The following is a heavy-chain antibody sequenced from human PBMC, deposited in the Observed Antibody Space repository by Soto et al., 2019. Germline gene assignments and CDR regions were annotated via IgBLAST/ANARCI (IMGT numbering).Heavy chain of an antibody. CDR3: ARDFSIVVAYGTEDAFDI. Sequence: EVQLVESGGGLVKPGGSLRLSCAASGFTFSSYSMNWVRQAPGKGLEWVSSISSSSSYIYYADSVKGRFTISRDNAMNALYLQMNSLRAEDTDVYYCARDFSIVVAYGTEDAFDIWGQGTMVTVSS. D-gene: IGHD6-19*01. CDR2: ISSSSSYI. J-gene: IGHJ3*02. CDR1: GFTFSSYS. V-gene: IGHV3-21*01.